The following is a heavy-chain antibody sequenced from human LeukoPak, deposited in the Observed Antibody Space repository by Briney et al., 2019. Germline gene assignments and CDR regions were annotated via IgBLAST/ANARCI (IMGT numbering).Heavy chain of an antibody. CDR2: IYHSGST. Sequence: PSGTLSLTCAVSGGSISSSNWWSWVRQPPGKGLEWTGEIYHSGSTNYNPSLKSRVTISVDTSKNQFSLKLSSVTAADTAVYYCARRRLRAAAGTPKPFDYWGQGTLVTVSS. J-gene: IGHJ4*02. CDR1: GGSISSSNW. V-gene: IGHV4-4*02. CDR3: ARRRLRAAAGTPKPFDY. D-gene: IGHD6-13*01.